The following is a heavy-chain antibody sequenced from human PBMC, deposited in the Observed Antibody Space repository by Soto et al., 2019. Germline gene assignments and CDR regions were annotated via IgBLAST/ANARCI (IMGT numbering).Heavy chain of an antibody. Sequence: SETLSLACAVYGGSFSGYYWSWIRQPPGKGLEWIGEINHSGSTNYNPSLKSRVTISVDTSKNQFSLKLSSVTAADTAVYYCARVRRVAATSVFFGWFDPWGQGTLVTVSS. CDR3: ARVRRVAATSVFFGWFDP. CDR2: INHSGST. CDR1: GGSFSGYY. J-gene: IGHJ5*02. D-gene: IGHD2-15*01. V-gene: IGHV4-34*01.